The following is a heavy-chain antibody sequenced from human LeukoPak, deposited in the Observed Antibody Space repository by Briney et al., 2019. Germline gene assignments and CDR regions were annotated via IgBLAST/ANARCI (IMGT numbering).Heavy chain of an antibody. J-gene: IGHJ5*02. Sequence: SETLSLTCAVYGGPFSGYYWSWIRQPPGKGLEWIGEINHSGSTNYNPSLKSRVTISVDTSKNQFSLKLSSVTAADTAVYYCARVGSVVVPAGWFDPWGQGTLVTVSS. CDR3: ARVGSVVVPAGWFDP. V-gene: IGHV4-34*01. CDR2: INHSGST. CDR1: GGPFSGYY. D-gene: IGHD2-15*01.